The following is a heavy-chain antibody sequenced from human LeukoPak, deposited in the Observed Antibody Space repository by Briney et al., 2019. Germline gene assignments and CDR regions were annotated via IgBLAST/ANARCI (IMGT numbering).Heavy chain of an antibody. CDR2: ISYDGSNK. CDR1: GFTFSNYG. V-gene: IGHV3-30*18. Sequence: PGGSLRLSCAASGFTFSNYGMHWVRQAPGKGPEWVAFISYDGSNKYYSDSVKGRFTISRDNSKNTLYLQMNSLRAEDTAVYYCAKARNYYDSSGYYLNYWGQGTLVTVSS. CDR3: AKARNYYDSSGYYLNY. J-gene: IGHJ4*02. D-gene: IGHD3-22*01.